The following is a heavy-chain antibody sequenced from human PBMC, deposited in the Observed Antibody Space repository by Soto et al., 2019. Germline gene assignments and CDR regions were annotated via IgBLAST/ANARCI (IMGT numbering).Heavy chain of an antibody. V-gene: IGHV3-33*01. CDR2: IWSDGSDQ. CDR3: ATEPRMSSRGRGGMDV. CDR1: GFSIRTYG. Sequence: QVELVESGGGVVQPGKSLRLSCVASGFSIRTYGMHWVRQAPGKGLEWVAVIWSDGSDQLYADSMKGRLTISRDNAKNTLYLQVNSLRADDTAAYFCATEPRMSSRGRGGMDVRGHGTTVIVSS. J-gene: IGHJ6*02. D-gene: IGHD3-10*01.